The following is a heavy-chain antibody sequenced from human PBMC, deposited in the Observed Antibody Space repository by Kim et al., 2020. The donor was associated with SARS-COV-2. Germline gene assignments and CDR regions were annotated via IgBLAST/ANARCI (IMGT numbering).Heavy chain of an antibody. CDR1: GGSISSSSYY. CDR2: IYYSGST. V-gene: IGHV4-39*01. J-gene: IGHJ5*02. D-gene: IGHD3-10*01. Sequence: SETLSLTCTVSGGSISSSSYYWGWIRQPPGKGLEWIGSIYYSGSTYYNPSLKSRVTISVDTSKNQFSLKLSSVTAADTAVYYCAGTLRDAGYGSGSSTMSRLEPWGQGTLVTVSS. CDR3: AGTLRDAGYGSGSSTMSRLEP.